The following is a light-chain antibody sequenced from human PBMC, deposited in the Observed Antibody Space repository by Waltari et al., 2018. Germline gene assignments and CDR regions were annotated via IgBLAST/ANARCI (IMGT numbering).Light chain of an antibody. CDR1: SSDVGSYNY. CDR3: SSYITTNTLEL. CDR2: GVS. J-gene: IGLJ2*01. Sequence: QSALTQPASVSGSPGQSITISCTGTSSDVGSYNYVSWYQQHPGKAPKLMIYGVSYRPSGFSNRFSGSKSGNTASLTISGLQAEDEADYYCSSYITTNTLELFGGGTSLTVL. V-gene: IGLV2-14*03.